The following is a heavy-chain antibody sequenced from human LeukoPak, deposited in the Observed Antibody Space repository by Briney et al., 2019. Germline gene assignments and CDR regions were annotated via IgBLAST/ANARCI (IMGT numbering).Heavy chain of an antibody. CDR2: IYYSGST. J-gene: IGHJ3*02. D-gene: IGHD3-22*01. Sequence: PSETLSLTCTVSGGSISSYYWSWIRQPPGKGLEWIGYIYYSGSTNYNPSLKSRVAISVDTSKNQFSLKLSSVTAADTAVYYCARGKDYYDSSGYYNAFDIWDQGTMVTVSS. V-gene: IGHV4-59*01. CDR3: ARGKDYYDSSGYYNAFDI. CDR1: GGSISSYY.